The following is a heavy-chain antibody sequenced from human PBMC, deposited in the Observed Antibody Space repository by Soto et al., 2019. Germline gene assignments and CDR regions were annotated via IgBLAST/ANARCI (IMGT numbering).Heavy chain of an antibody. CDR3: ARGFGWLDY. J-gene: IGHJ4*02. V-gene: IGHV3-64*01. Sequence: GGALRVSCAASGFTVSSNYMTWVRQAPGKGLEYVSAISSNGGSTYYANSVKGRFTISRDNSKNTLYLQMGSLRAEDMAVYYCARGFGWLDYWGQGT. CDR2: ISSNGGST. CDR1: GFTVSSNY. D-gene: IGHD6-19*01.